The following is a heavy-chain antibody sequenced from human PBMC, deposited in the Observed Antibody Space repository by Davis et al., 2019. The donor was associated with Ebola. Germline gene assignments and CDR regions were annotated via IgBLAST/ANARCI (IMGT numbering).Heavy chain of an antibody. CDR3: ARGRGHYESSGGDF. CDR2: INPSGGST. CDR1: GYIFTSYD. V-gene: IGHV1-46*01. J-gene: IGHJ4*02. Sequence: AASVKVSCKASGYIFTSYDINWVRQATGQGLEWMGIINPSGGSTTYAQKFQGRVTMTRDTSTRTVYMELSSLRSEDTAVYYCARGRGHYESSGGDFWGQGTLVTVSS. D-gene: IGHD3-22*01.